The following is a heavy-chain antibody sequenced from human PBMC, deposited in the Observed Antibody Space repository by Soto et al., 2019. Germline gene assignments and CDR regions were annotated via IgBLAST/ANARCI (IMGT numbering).Heavy chain of an antibody. Sequence: SETLSLTCTVSGGSISSSSYYWGWIRQPPGKGLEWIGSIYYSGSTYYNPSLQSRVTISVDTSKNLFSLKLSSVTAADTAVYFCVREDDGGDRDYYGLDVWGQGTMVTVSS. CDR2: IYYSGST. CDR3: VREDDGGDRDYYGLDV. V-gene: IGHV4-39*02. J-gene: IGHJ6*02. D-gene: IGHD2-21*02. CDR1: GGSISSSSYY.